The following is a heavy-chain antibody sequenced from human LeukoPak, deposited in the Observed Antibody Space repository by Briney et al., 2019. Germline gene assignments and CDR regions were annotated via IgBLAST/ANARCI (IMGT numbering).Heavy chain of an antibody. CDR1: GFTFSSYS. J-gene: IGHJ4*02. CDR3: ARNGDCSSTSCLDY. Sequence: GGSLRLSCAASGFTFSSYSMNWGRQAPGRGLEWVSSISSSSSYIYYADSVKGRFTISRDNAKNSLYLQMNSLRAEDTAVYYCARNGDCSSTSCLDYWGQGTLVTVSS. V-gene: IGHV3-21*01. CDR2: ISSSSSYI. D-gene: IGHD2-2*01.